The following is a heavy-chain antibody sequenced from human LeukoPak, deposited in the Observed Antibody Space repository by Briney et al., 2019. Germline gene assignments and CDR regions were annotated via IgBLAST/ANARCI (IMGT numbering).Heavy chain of an antibody. D-gene: IGHD6-25*01. V-gene: IGHV3-33*01. CDR2: IWYDGSNK. J-gene: IGHJ4*02. CDR3: ARDPRFAVAAAGAYFDY. Sequence: PGGSLRLSCAASGFTFSSYGMHWVRQAPGKGLEGVAVIWYDGSNKYYADSVKGRFTISRDNSKNTLYVQMNSLRAEDTAVYYCARDPRFAVAAAGAYFDYWGQGTLVTVSS. CDR1: GFTFSSYG.